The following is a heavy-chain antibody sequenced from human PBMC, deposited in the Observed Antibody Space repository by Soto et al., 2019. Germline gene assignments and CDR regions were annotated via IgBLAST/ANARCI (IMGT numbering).Heavy chain of an antibody. CDR1: GYTFSSFG. CDR3: ARPLDYYYYAMDA. Sequence: ASVKVSCKASGYTFSSFGIIWVRQAPGRGLEWMGWISAYNGNTNYAQKFQGRVTMTTDTSTSSAYMELRSLRSDDTAVYYCARPLDYYYYAMDAWGQGTTVTVSS. J-gene: IGHJ6*02. CDR2: ISAYNGNT. V-gene: IGHV1-18*01.